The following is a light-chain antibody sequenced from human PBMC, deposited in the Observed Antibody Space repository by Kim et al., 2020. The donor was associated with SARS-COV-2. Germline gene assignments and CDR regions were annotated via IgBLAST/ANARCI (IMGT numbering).Light chain of an antibody. V-gene: IGLV3-27*01. CDR1: VLAKKY. CDR3: YSAADIWV. CDR2: KDS. J-gene: IGLJ3*02. Sequence: VSVSPGQTARITCSGDVLAKKYARWFQQKPGQAPVLVIYKDSERPSGSPERFSGSSSGTTVTLTISGAQVEDEADYYCYSAADIWVFGGGTQLTVL.